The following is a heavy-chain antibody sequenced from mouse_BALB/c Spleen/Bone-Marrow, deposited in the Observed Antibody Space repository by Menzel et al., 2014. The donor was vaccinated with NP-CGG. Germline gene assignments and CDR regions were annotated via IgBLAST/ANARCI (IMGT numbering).Heavy chain of an antibody. CDR1: GYTFTSYY. CDR3: SREGAY. J-gene: IGHJ3*01. Sequence: QVQLQQSGAELVKPGASVKSSCMASGYTFTSYYMYWVKQRPGQGLEWIGEITPSNGDTNFNEKFKSKATLTVDKSSSTAYMQLSSLTSEDSAVYYCSREGAYWGQGTLVTVSA. CDR2: ITPSNGDT. V-gene: IGHV1S81*02.